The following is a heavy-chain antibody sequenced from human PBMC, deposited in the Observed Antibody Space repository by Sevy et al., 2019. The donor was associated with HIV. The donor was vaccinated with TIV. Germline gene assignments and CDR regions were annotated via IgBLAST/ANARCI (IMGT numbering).Heavy chain of an antibody. D-gene: IGHD6-19*01. CDR2: NSVTSGNT. Sequence: GGSLRLSCAGSGFTFSTYAMSWVRQAPGKGLEWVSGNSVTSGNTYYADSVKGRFTISRDNSKNTRYLQMNSLRAEDTAVYYCAKSDRMYSSVWYADYFDSWGQGTLVTVSS. CDR3: AKSDRMYSSVWYADYFDS. J-gene: IGHJ4*02. CDR1: GFTFSTYA. V-gene: IGHV3-23*01.